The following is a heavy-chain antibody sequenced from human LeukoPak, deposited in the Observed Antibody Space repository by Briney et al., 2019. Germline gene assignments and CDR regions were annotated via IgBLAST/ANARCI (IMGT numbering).Heavy chain of an antibody. J-gene: IGHJ4*02. CDR3: ARSAVEAATPAGY. V-gene: IGHV1-2*02. CDR2: INPSTGGT. CDR1: GYTFTGYY. D-gene: IGHD2-15*01. Sequence: GASVKVSCMTSGYTFTGYYMRWVRQAPGQELEWMGWINPSTGGTSYAQKFQGRVTMTRDTSITTAYMELSGLRSDDTAVYYCARSAVEAATPAGYWGQGTLVTVSS.